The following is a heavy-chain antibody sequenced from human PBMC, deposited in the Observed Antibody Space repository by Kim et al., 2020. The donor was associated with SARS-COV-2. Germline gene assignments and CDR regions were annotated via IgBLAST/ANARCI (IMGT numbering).Heavy chain of an antibody. CDR3: ARDWGYRSQCSGGSCYSGPFDY. Sequence: GGSLRLSCAASGFTFSSYPMHWVRQAPGKGLEWVAVISYDGINKYYADSVKGRFTISRDNSKNTLYLQMNSLRAEDTAVYYCARDWGYRSQCSGGSCYSGPFDYWGQGTLVTVSS. CDR1: GFTFSSYP. V-gene: IGHV3-30*04. CDR2: ISYDGINK. D-gene: IGHD2-15*01. J-gene: IGHJ4*02.